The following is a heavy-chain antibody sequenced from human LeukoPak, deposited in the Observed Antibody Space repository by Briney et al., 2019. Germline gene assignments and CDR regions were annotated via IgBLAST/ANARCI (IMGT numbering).Heavy chain of an antibody. V-gene: IGHV3-7*01. CDR3: ARVEFSIGWSFDY. D-gene: IGHD6-19*01. Sequence: GGSLRLSCAASGFTFSSYWMSWVRQAPGKGLGWVANINQDGNEKYCVDSVKGRFTISRDNAKNSLYLQMNSLRAEGTAVYYCARVEFSIGWSFDYWGQGTLVTVSS. J-gene: IGHJ4*02. CDR1: GFTFSSYW. CDR2: INQDGNEK.